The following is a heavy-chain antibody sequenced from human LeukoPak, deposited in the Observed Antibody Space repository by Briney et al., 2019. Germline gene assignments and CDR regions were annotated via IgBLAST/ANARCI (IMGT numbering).Heavy chain of an antibody. J-gene: IGHJ6*03. V-gene: IGHV3-23*01. CDR2: ISGGGGIT. CDR1: GFTFESYA. CDR3: AKYGVDCSSTSCYPLYYMDV. Sequence: GGSLRLSXAASGFTFESYAMTWVRQAPGKGLEWVSSISGGGGITNYADSVKGRFTISRDNSKYTLFLQMNSLRAEDTAVYYCAKYGVDCSSTSCYPLYYMDVWGKGTTVTVSS. D-gene: IGHD2-2*01.